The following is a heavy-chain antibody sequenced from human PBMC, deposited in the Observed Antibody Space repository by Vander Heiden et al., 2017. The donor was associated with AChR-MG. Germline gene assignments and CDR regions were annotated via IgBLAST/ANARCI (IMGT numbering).Heavy chain of an antibody. J-gene: IGHJ4*02. Sequence: QVQLVESGGGVVQPGRSLRLSCAASGFTFISYAMHWVRQAPGKGLEWVAVISYDGSNKYYADSVKGRFTISRDNSKNTLYLQMNSLRAEDTAVYYCARDEGLSFDYWGQGTLVTVSS. V-gene: IGHV3-30-3*01. CDR3: ARDEGLSFDY. CDR1: GFTFISYA. CDR2: ISYDGSNK.